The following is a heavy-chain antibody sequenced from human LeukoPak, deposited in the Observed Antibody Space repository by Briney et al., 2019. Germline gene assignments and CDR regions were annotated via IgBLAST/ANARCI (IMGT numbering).Heavy chain of an antibody. V-gene: IGHV1-8*03. CDR2: MNPNSGNT. D-gene: IGHD1-26*01. Sequence: ASVKVSCKASGYTFTSYDINWVRQATGRGLEWMGWMNPNSGNTGYAQKFQGRVTITRNTSISTAYMELSSLRSEDTAVYYCARVVGATRAAFDIWGQGTMVTVSS. J-gene: IGHJ3*02. CDR3: ARVVGATRAAFDI. CDR1: GYTFTSYD.